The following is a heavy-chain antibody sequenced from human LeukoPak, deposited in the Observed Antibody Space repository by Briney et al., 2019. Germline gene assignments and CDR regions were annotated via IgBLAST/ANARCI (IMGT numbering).Heavy chain of an antibody. CDR3: ATSGRNYSDYSYASYCMDV. CDR1: GFTFSDYY. CDR2: MRSDGSNR. D-gene: IGHD3-16*01. V-gene: IGHV3-30*02. J-gene: IGHJ6*03. Sequence: GGSLRLSCAASGFTFSDYYMSWIRQAPGKGLKWLASMRSDGSNRYYTGSVKGRFTISRDNSKDTVYLQMNGLRAEDTAVYYCATSGRNYSDYSYASYCMDVWGKGTTVTVSS.